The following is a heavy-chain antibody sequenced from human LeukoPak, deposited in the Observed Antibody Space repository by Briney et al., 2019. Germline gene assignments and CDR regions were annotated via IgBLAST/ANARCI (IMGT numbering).Heavy chain of an antibody. Sequence: GGSLRLSCAAPGVTVSSNYMTRVRQAPRKGLEWVSVIYSGGRTYHADSVKGRFTISRDNSKNTLHLQMNSLRAEDTAVYYCARGIGEQWMTQGGDYYYYYYMDVWGKGTTVTVSS. D-gene: IGHD6-19*01. V-gene: IGHV3-53*01. CDR2: IYSGGRT. CDR3: ARGIGEQWMTQGGDYYYYYYMDV. J-gene: IGHJ6*03. CDR1: GVTVSSNY.